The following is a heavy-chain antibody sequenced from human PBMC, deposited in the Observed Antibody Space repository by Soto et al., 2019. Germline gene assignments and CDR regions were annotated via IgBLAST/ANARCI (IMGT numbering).Heavy chain of an antibody. J-gene: IGHJ4*02. V-gene: IGHV4-34*01. CDR3: ARTEMVRGVTD. Sequence: SETLSLTCAVYGGSFSGYYWSWIRQPPGKGLEWIGEINHSGSTNYNPSLKSRVTISVDTSKNQFSLKLSSVTAADTAVYYCARTEMVRGVTDWGQGTLVTVSS. D-gene: IGHD3-10*01. CDR2: INHSGST. CDR1: GGSFSGYY.